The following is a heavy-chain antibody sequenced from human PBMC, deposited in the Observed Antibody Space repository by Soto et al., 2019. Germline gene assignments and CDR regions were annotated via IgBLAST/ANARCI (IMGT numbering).Heavy chain of an antibody. CDR1: GFTFSRNG. V-gene: IGHV3-30*18. CDR3: AKDRVESGLGEVDY. J-gene: IGHJ4*02. D-gene: IGHD3-16*01. CDR2: ISYDASNK. Sequence: QVQLVESGGGVVQPGRSLRLSCAASGFTFSRNGMHWVRQAPGKGLEWVGAISYDASNKYYADSVKGLFTISTDNSKNTLYLQMNSLRAEDAAVYYCAKDRVESGLGEVDYWGQGTLVTVSS.